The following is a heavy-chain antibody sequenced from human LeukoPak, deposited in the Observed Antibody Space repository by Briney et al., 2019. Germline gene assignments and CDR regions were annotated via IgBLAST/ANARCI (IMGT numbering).Heavy chain of an antibody. CDR1: GFTFSNYE. CDR3: ARDPRTTGKSNYGMDV. D-gene: IGHD4-17*01. V-gene: IGHV3-48*03. J-gene: IGHJ6*02. CDR2: ISSSGRNI. Sequence: GGSLRLSCAASGFTFSNYEFNWVRQAPGKGLEWVSYISSSGRNIYYADSVQGRFTISRDNSKNTVYLQMNSLRVEDTAVYYCARDPRTTGKSNYGMDVWGQGTTVTVSS.